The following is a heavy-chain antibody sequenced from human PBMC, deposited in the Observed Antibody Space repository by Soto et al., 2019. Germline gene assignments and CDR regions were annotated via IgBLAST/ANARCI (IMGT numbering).Heavy chain of an antibody. Sequence: GGSLRLSCAASGFTFSTYWMSWVRPAPGKGLEWVANIKEDGSAKSYVDSVKGRFTISRDNAKNSLCLQMNSLRAEDTAVYHCARDRGRGVECFGTCYSSYFDPWGQGTLVTVSS. CDR2: IKEDGSAK. CDR3: ARDRGRGVECFGTCYSSYFDP. D-gene: IGHD2-15*01. CDR1: GFTFSTYW. J-gene: IGHJ5*02. V-gene: IGHV3-7*01.